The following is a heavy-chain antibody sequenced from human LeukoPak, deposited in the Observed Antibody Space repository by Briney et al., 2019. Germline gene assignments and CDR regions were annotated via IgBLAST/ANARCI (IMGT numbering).Heavy chain of an antibody. J-gene: IGHJ4*02. CDR2: ISSTGSTI. CDR3: ASDYYDRSQY. Sequence: GGSLRLSCAASGFTFSSYEMNWVRKAPGEGLERVSYISSTGSTIYYADSVKGRFTISRDNAKNSLYLQMNSLRAEDTAVYYCASDYYDRSQYWGQGTLVTVSS. D-gene: IGHD3-22*01. CDR1: GFTFSSYE. V-gene: IGHV3-48*03.